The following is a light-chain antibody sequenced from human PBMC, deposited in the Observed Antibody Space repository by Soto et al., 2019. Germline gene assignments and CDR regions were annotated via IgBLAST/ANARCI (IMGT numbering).Light chain of an antibody. CDR2: AAS. CDR3: QKYSSVPV. J-gene: IGKJ3*01. CDR1: QDIRNF. V-gene: IGKV1-27*01. Sequence: DIQMTQSPTSLSASVGDRVTITCRASQDIRNFVAWYQQKPGKAPKLLIYAASTLQSGVPSRFSGSGSGTDFTLTINSLQAKDVATYSCQKYSSVPVFGPGTKVEIK.